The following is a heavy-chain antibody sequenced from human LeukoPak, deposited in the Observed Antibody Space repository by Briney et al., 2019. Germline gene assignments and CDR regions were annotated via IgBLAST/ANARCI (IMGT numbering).Heavy chain of an antibody. V-gene: IGHV1-18*01. Sequence: PRASVKVSCKASGYTFTSYGISWVRQAPGQGLEWMGWISAYNGNTNYAQKLQGRVTMTTDTSTSTAYMELRSLRSDDTAVYYCARGMYVGVVVPAASAFDIWGQGTMVTVSS. CDR3: ARGMYVGVVVPAASAFDI. CDR1: GYTFTSYG. D-gene: IGHD2-2*01. CDR2: ISAYNGNT. J-gene: IGHJ3*02.